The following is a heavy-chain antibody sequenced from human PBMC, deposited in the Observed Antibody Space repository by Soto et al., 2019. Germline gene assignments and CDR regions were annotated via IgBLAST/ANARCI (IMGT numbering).Heavy chain of an antibody. CDR1: GFTFSSYA. CDR2: ISYDGSNK. CDR3: ARATSPHYIYDYDILTGSPDY. D-gene: IGHD3-9*01. V-gene: IGHV3-30-3*01. Sequence: PGGSLRLSCAASGFTFSSYAMHWVRQAPGKGLEWVAVISYDGSNKYYADSVKGRFTISRDNSKNTLYLQMNSLRAEDTAVYYCARATSPHYIYDYDILTGSPDYWGQGTLVTVSS. J-gene: IGHJ4*02.